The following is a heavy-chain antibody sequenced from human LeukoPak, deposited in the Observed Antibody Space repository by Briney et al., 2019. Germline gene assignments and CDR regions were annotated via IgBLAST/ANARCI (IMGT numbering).Heavy chain of an antibody. Sequence: GGSLRLPCAASGFTFSSYAMSWVRQAPGKGLEWVSTISGNGGSTYHADSVKGRFTISRDNSKNTLYLQLNSLRPEDTAVYYCARDQLAYSGYDTLFDYWGQGTLVTVSS. CDR1: GFTFSSYA. J-gene: IGHJ4*02. V-gene: IGHV3-23*01. CDR3: ARDQLAYSGYDTLFDY. CDR2: ISGNGGST. D-gene: IGHD5-12*01.